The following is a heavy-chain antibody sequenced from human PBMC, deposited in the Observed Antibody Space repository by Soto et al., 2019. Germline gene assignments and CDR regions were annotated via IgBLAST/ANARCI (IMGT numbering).Heavy chain of an antibody. D-gene: IGHD2-15*01. CDR3: AKDYTVAADPSSVILFDY. CDR1: GFTFNHYA. J-gene: IGHJ4*02. CDR2: IIANGGT. V-gene: IGHV3-23*01. Sequence: GALRLSCAASGFTFNHYAMSWVRQAPGEGLEWVSIIIANGGTFYADSVKGRFTISRDNSKNTVYLQMSSLRVEDTAIYYCAKDYTVAADPSSVILFDYWGQGALVTVSS.